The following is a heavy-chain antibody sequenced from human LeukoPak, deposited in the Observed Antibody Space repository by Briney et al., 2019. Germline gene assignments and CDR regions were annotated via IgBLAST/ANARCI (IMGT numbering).Heavy chain of an antibody. Sequence: GASVKVSCKASGYTFTGYYMHWVRQAPGQGLEWMGWINPNSGGTNYAQKFQGRVTMTRDTSISTAYMELSRLRSDDTAVYYCARDSLYDYYGSGSYRPWGQGTLVTVSS. J-gene: IGHJ4*02. D-gene: IGHD3-10*01. V-gene: IGHV1-2*02. CDR3: ARDSLYDYYGSGSYRP. CDR2: INPNSGGT. CDR1: GYTFTGYY.